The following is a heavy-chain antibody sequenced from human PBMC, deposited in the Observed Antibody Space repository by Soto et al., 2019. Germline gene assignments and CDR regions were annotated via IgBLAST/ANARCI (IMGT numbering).Heavy chain of an antibody. CDR2: ILGSGGNT. J-gene: IGHJ4*02. CDR1: GFTFSSYA. CDR3: AKGNYGGNPGSDY. D-gene: IGHD4-17*01. Sequence: SGGSLRLSCAASGFTFSSYAMSWVRQAPGKGLEWVSTILGSGGNTYYADSVKGRFTISRDNSKNTLYLQMNGLRAADTAVYYCAKGNYGGNPGSDYWGQGTQVTVSS. V-gene: IGHV3-23*01.